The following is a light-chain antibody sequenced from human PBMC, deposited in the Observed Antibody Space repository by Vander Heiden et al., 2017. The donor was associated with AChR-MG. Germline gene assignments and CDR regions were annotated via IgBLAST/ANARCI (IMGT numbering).Light chain of an antibody. CDR2: DVS. V-gene: IGLV2-14*03. CDR3: SSYTSSSTLLVV. J-gene: IGLJ2*01. CDR1: SSDVGGYNY. Sequence: QSALTQPASASGPPGQSITISCTGTSSDVGGYNYVSWYQQHPGKAPKLMIYDVSNRPSGVSNRFSGSKSGNTASLTISGLQAEDEADYYCSSYTSSSTLLVVFGGGTKLTVL.